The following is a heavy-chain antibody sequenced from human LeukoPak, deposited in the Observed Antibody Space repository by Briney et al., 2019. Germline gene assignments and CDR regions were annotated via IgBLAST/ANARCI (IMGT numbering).Heavy chain of an antibody. CDR1: GYTFTSYG. D-gene: IGHD2-2*01. CDR3: ARENCGGSTSCYAGEDHSLYYYYYGMDV. V-gene: IGHV1-18*01. Sequence: ASVKVSCKASGYTFTSYGISWVRQAPGQGLEWMGWISAYNGNTNYAQKLLGRVTMTTDTSTSTAYMELRSLRSDDTAVYYCARENCGGSTSCYAGEDHSLYYYYYGMDVWGQGTTVTVSS. J-gene: IGHJ6*02. CDR2: ISAYNGNT.